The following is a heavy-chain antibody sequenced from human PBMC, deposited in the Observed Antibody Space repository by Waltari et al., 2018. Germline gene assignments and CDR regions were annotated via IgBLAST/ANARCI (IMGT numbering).Heavy chain of an antibody. CDR2: IVSGGRT. V-gene: IGHV3-53*01. Sequence: EAQLVESGGGFIQSGGSLRLSCAASGFTVSSNYMSWVRQAPGKGLGGVSVIVSGGRTYCADSVKGRFTISRDKSKNTLYLQINSLRAEDTAVYYCARDSRGGLFFDYWGQGTLVTVSS. CDR3: ARDSRGGLFFDY. CDR1: GFTVSSNY. J-gene: IGHJ4*02.